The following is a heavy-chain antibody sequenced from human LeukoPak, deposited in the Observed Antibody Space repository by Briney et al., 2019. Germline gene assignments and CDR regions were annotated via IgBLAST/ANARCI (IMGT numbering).Heavy chain of an antibody. J-gene: IGHJ4*02. D-gene: IGHD3-3*01. V-gene: IGHV4-59*01. CDR3: AIDLEWLEY. CDR1: GGSISSYY. CDR2: IYYSGST. Sequence: PSETLSLTCTVSGGSISSYYWSWIRHPPGKGLEWIGYIYYSGSTNYNPSLKSRVTISVDTSKNQFSLKLSSVTAADTVGDYCAIDLEWLEYWGQGNLFTVSS.